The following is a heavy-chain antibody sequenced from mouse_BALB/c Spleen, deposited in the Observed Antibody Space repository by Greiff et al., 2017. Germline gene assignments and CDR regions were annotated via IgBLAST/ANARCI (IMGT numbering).Heavy chain of an antibody. CDR1: GYTFTSYW. J-gene: IGHJ3*01. CDR2: IYPGDGDT. Sequence: SGAELARPGASVKLSCKASGYTFTSYWMQWVKQRPGQGLEWIGAIYPGDGDTRYTQKFKGKATLTADKSSSTAYMQLSSLASEDSAVYYCARLDGNYPFAYWGQGTLVTVSA. CDR3: ARLDGNYPFAY. V-gene: IGHV1-87*01. D-gene: IGHD2-1*01.